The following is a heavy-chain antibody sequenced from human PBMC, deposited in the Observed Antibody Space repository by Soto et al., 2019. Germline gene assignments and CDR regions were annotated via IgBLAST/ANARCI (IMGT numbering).Heavy chain of an antibody. CDR3: VKHQVSLVRGISPFDY. J-gene: IGHJ4*02. Sequence: GGSLRLSCAASGFTFSSYSMNWVRLAPGKGLEWVSTISSSGAFTYHADSVRGRLTISRDNPKNTVYLQMNSLRAEDTAVYYCVKHQVSLVRGISPFDYWGQGALVTVSS. D-gene: IGHD3-10*01. CDR1: GFTFSSYS. V-gene: IGHV3-23*01. CDR2: ISSSGAFT.